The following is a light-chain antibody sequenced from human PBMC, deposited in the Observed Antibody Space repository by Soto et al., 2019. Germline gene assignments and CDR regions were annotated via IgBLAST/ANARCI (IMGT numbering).Light chain of an antibody. CDR3: APFSTYLVYV. V-gene: IGLV2-14*01. CDR2: GVR. CDR1: SHDIGAYDY. J-gene: IGLJ1*01. Sequence: QAVLTQPTCVSGSFGQSTTISCTENSHDIGAYDYVSWYQQHPGKAPRLLIYGVRNRPSGIPSRFSASKSGLTASLTISGLQAEDEADYYCAPFSTYLVYVFGPGTKVTVL.